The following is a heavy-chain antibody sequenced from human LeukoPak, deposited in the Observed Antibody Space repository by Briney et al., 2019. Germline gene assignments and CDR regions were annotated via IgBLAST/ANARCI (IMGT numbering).Heavy chain of an antibody. CDR1: GFTFSSYW. D-gene: IGHD4-17*01. CDR3: ARGGHYGDYGWYYFDY. V-gene: IGHV3-7*01. J-gene: IGHJ4*02. Sequence: GGSLRLSWAASGFTFSSYWMSWVRQAPGKGLEWVANIKQDGSEKYYVDSVKGRFTISRDNAKNSLYLQMNSLRAEDTAVYYCARGGHYGDYGWYYFDYWGQGTLVTVSS. CDR2: IKQDGSEK.